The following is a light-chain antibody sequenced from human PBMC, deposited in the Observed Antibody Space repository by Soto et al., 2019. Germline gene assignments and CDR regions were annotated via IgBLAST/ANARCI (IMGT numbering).Light chain of an antibody. J-gene: IGLJ2*01. CDR2: DVS. V-gene: IGLV2-11*01. Sequence: QSVLTQPRSMSGSPAQSVTISCTGTSSDVGGYNYVSWYQQHPGKAPKLMIYDVSQRPSGVPDRFSGSKSGNTASLTISGLQAEDEADYYCCSYAGSYTWVFGGGTKLTAL. CDR3: CSYAGSYTWV. CDR1: SSDVGGYNY.